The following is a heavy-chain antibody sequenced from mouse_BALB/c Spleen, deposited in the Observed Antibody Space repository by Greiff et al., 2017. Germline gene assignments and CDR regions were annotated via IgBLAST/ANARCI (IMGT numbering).Heavy chain of an antibody. Sequence: EVQLQESGPELVKPGASVKMSCKASGYTFTSYVMHWVKQKPGQGLEWIGYINPYNDGTKYNEKFKGKATLTSDKSSSTAYMELSSLTSEDSAVYYCARTFTTARDWFAYWGQGTLVTVSA. CDR3: ARTFTTARDWFAY. CDR1: GYTFTSYV. CDR2: INPYNDGT. D-gene: IGHD1-2*01. J-gene: IGHJ3*01. V-gene: IGHV1-14*01.